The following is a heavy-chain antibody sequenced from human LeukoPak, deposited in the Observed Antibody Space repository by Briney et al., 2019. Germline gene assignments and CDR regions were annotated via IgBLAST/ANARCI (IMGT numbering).Heavy chain of an antibody. CDR3: AKDRGYGDYVEYYFDY. J-gene: IGHJ4*02. V-gene: IGHV3-30*18. CDR1: GFTFSSYG. CDR2: ISYDGSNK. Sequence: GGSLRLSCAASGFTFSSYGMHWVRQAPGKGLEWVAVISYDGSNKYYADSVKGRFTISRDNSKNTLYLQMNSPRAEDTAVYYCAKDRGYGDYVEYYFDYWGQGTLVTVSS. D-gene: IGHD4-17*01.